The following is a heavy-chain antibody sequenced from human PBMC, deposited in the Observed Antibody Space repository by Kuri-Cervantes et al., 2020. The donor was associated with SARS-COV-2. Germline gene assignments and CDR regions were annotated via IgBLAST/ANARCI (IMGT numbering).Heavy chain of an antibody. V-gene: IGHV4-39*07. CDR3: ARDSLDCSSTSCYYYYMDV. D-gene: IGHD2-2*01. J-gene: IGHJ6*03. Sequence: ESLKISCTVSGGSISSYYWGWIRQPPGKGLEWIGSIYYSGSTYYNPSLKSRVTISVDTSKNQFSLKLSSVTAADTAVYYCARDSLDCSSTSCYYYYMDVWGKGTTVTVSS. CDR1: GGSISSYY. CDR2: IYYSGST.